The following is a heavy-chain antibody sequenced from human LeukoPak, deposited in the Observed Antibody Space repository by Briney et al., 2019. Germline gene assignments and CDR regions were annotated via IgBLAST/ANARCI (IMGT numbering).Heavy chain of an antibody. J-gene: IGHJ4*02. CDR2: ISSSSSYI. Sequence: PGGSLGLSCAACGFTFSSYSMNWVRQAPGKGLEWVSSISSSSSYIYYADSVKGRFTISRDNDKNALYLQMNSLRAEDTAVYYCARGSTHFDYWGRGTRVTVSS. CDR3: ARGSTHFDY. D-gene: IGHD2-2*01. CDR1: GFTFSSYS. V-gene: IGHV3-21*01.